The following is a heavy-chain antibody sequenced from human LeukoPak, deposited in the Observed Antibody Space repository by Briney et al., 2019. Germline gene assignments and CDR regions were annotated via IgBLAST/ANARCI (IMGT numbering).Heavy chain of an antibody. V-gene: IGHV3-23*01. Sequence: GGSLRLSCAASGITFSSHAMSWVRHAPWKGLEWVSAISGGGGSTDYADSVKGRFTISRDNSKNTLYLQMNSLRAEDTAVYYCAKGIKNWNTPFDYWGQGTLVTVFS. D-gene: IGHD1/OR15-1a*01. CDR3: AKGIKNWNTPFDY. CDR2: ISGGGGST. J-gene: IGHJ4*02. CDR1: GITFSSHA.